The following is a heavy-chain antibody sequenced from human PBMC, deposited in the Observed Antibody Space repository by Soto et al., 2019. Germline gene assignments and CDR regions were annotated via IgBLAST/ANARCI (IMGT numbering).Heavy chain of an antibody. J-gene: IGHJ4*02. V-gene: IGHV4-34*01. Sequence: QVQLQQWGAGLLKPSETLSLTCAVYGGSFSGYYWSWIRQPPGKGLEWIGEINHSGSTNYNPSLKTRVTISVATSKNQFSLKLSSVTAADTAVYYCARSQYYYDSSGYYPLDYWGQVTLVTVSS. CDR3: ARSQYYYDSSGYYPLDY. CDR2: INHSGST. CDR1: GGSFSGYY. D-gene: IGHD3-22*01.